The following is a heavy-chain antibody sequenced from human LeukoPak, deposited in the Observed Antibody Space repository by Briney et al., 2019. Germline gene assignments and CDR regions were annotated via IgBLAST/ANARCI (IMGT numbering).Heavy chain of an antibody. Sequence: PGRSLRLSCAAAGFTFSAYVIHWVRQAPGEGLEWVSGISGSGGRTYYADSVKGRFTISRDNSKNTLSLQMHSLRADDTAVYYCASSTVTTFDDLNVWGQGTMVTVSS. CDR2: ISGSGGRT. J-gene: IGHJ3*01. V-gene: IGHV3-23*01. CDR1: GFTFSAYV. D-gene: IGHD4-17*01. CDR3: ASSTVTTFDDLNV.